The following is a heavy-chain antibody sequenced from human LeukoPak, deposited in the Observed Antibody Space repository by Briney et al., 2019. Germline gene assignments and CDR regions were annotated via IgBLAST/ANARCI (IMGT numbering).Heavy chain of an antibody. CDR1: GFTFDDYG. CDR2: IYHSGST. V-gene: IGHV4-38-2*01. J-gene: IGHJ4*02. D-gene: IGHD3-16*01. Sequence: GSLRLSCAASGFTFDDYGMSWVRQAPGKGLEWIGTIYHSGSTYYNPSLLGRVTISVDTSKNQFSLKLSSVTAADTAVYYCARGGPPFSFDYWGQGTLVTVSS. CDR3: ARGGPPFSFDY.